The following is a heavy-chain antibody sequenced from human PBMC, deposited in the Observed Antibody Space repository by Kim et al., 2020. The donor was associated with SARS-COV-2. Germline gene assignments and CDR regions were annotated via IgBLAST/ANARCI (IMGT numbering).Heavy chain of an antibody. CDR2: I. D-gene: IGHD1-26*01. J-gene: IGHJ3*02. CDR3: ATNAWMGEIPI. V-gene: IGHV3-48*02. Sequence: IYYADSVKGRFTISRDKAKNSLYLQMNSLGDEDTAVYYCATNAWMGEIPIWGQGTMVTVSS.